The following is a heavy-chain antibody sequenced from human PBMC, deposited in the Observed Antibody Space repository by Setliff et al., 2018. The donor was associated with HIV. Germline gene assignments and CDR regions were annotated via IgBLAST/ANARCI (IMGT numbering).Heavy chain of an antibody. CDR3: ARAPYVSGSFGWFDP. CDR1: GGSISSSSYY. V-gene: IGHV4-31*01. Sequence: SETLSLTCTVSGGSISSSSYYWNWFRQYPGKGLEWIGYIHYTGTTNQNPSLRSLITISLDTSKNQFSLKLTSVTAADTAVYYCARAPYVSGSFGWFDPWGQGTRGTVSS. CDR2: IHYTGTT. J-gene: IGHJ5*02. D-gene: IGHD3-10*01.